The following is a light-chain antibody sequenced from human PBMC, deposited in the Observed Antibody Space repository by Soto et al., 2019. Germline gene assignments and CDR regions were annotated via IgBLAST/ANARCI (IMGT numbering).Light chain of an antibody. CDR2: EAS. V-gene: IGKV1-5*01. CDR1: QSVSRW. J-gene: IGKJ1*01. Sequence: DIQITQSPSTLSASVGDGVTMTCRASQSVSRWLAWYQQKPGKAPKILIYEASSLERGVPSRFSGSGSGTEFTLTISSLQPEDFASYYCQQYNSYSTFGQGTKVDIK. CDR3: QQYNSYST.